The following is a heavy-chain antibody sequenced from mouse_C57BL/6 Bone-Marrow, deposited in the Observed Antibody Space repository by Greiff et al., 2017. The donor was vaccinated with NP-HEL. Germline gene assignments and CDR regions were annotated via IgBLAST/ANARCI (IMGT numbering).Heavy chain of an antibody. CDR2: ISSGSSTI. V-gene: IGHV5-17*01. CDR1: GFTFSDYG. J-gene: IGHJ3*01. D-gene: IGHD1-1*01. Sequence: EVQVVESGGGLVKPGGSLKLSCAASGFTFSDYGMHWVRQAPEKGLEWVAYISSGSSTIYYADTVKGRFTISRDNAKNTLFLQMTSLRSEDTAMYYCARRDYYGSSSAWFAYWGQGTLVTVSA. CDR3: ARRDYYGSSSAWFAY.